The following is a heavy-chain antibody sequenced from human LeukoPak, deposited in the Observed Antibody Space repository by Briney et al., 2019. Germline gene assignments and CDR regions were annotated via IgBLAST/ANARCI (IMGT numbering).Heavy chain of an antibody. J-gene: IGHJ6*04. Sequence: SETLSLTCAVYGGSFSGSYWSWIRQPPGRGLEWIGEIRHSGSTNYNPSLKGRVPISVDTSKNQFSLKLSSVPAAARAVYYCARSSVSPTLRVRTYWDVWGKGTTVTVSS. CDR3: ARSSVSPTLRVRTYWDV. CDR1: GGSFSGSY. D-gene: IGHD3-10*01. CDR2: IRHSGST. V-gene: IGHV4-34*01.